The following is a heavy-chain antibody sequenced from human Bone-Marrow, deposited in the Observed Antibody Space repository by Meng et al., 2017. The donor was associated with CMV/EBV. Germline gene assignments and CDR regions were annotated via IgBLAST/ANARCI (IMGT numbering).Heavy chain of an antibody. J-gene: IGHJ4*02. CDR3: ATFPLVVAAHHSLDY. CDR1: GYTLTELS. CDR2: FDPEDGET. V-gene: IGHV1-24*01. D-gene: IGHD6-6*01. Sequence: ASVKVSCKVSGYTLTELSMHWVRQAPGKGLEWMGGFDPEDGETIYAQKFQGRVTMTEDTSTDTAYMELSSLRSEDTAVYYCATFPLVVAAHHSLDYRGQGTLVTVSS.